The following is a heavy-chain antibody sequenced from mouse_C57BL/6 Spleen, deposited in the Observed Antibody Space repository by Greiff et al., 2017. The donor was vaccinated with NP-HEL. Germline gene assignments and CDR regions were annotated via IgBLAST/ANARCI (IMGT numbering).Heavy chain of an antibody. D-gene: IGHD2-3*01. V-gene: IGHV5-17*01. CDR3: AREGLLLPFAY. Sequence: EVKLMESGGGLVKPGGSLKLSCAASGFTFSDYGMHWVRQAPEKGLEWVAYISSGSSTIYYADTVKGRFTISRDNAKNTLFLQMTSLRSEDTAMYYCAREGLLLPFAYWGQGTLVTVSA. CDR2: ISSGSSTI. J-gene: IGHJ3*01. CDR1: GFTFSDYG.